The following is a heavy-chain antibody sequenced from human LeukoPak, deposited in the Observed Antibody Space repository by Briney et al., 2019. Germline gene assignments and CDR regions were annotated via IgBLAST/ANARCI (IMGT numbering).Heavy chain of an antibody. CDR2: IYYSGST. Sequence: PSETLSLTCTVSGGSISSSSYYWGWIRQPPGKGLEWIGSIYYSGSTYYNPSLKSRVTISVDTSKNQFSLKLSSVTAADTAVYYCARSVIAYDSSGYYGFWGQGTLVTVSS. J-gene: IGHJ4*02. D-gene: IGHD3-22*01. CDR1: GGSISSSSYY. CDR3: ARSVIAYDSSGYYGF. V-gene: IGHV4-39*07.